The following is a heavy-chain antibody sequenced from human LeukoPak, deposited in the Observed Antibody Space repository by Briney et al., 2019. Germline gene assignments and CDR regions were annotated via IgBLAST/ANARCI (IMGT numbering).Heavy chain of an antibody. V-gene: IGHV3-74*01. CDR2: IYSDGNTT. CDR3: ARDPSYSDGYFDF. D-gene: IGHD5-18*01. CDR1: GFSFSSFS. Sequence: GGSLRLSCAASGFSFSSFSMHWVRQAPGKGPVWVSRIYSDGNTTSYADSVKGRVTISRDNAKNTLYLQMNSLRAEDTAVYYCARDPSYSDGYFDFWGQGTLVTVSS. J-gene: IGHJ4*02.